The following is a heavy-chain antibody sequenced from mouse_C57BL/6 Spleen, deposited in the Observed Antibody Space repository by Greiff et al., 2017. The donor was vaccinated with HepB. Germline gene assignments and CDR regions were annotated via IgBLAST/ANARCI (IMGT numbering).Heavy chain of an antibody. CDR3: GRVATPGEDY. CDR1: GYAFSSSW. V-gene: IGHV1-82*01. J-gene: IGHJ4*01. Sequence: VQLQQSGPELVKPGASVKISCKASGYAFSSSWMNWVKQRPGKGLEWIGRIYPGDGDTNYNGKFKGKATLTADKSSSTAYMQLSSLTSEDSAVYCCGRVATPGEDYWGQGTSVTVSA. CDR2: IYPGDGDT. D-gene: IGHD1-1*01.